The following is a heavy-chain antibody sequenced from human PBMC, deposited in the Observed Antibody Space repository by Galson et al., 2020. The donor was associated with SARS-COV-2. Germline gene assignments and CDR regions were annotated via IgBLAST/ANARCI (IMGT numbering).Heavy chain of an antibody. CDR3: ARDSGYDYLEQYYFDY. V-gene: IGHV3-21*01. CDR2: ISSSSSYI. Sequence: GGSLRLSCAASGFTFSSYSMNWVRQAPGKGLEWVSSISSSSSYIYYADSVKGRFTISRDNAKNSLYLQMNSLRAEDTAVYYCARDSGYDYLEQYYFDYWGQGTLVTVSS. CDR1: GFTFSSYS. D-gene: IGHD5-12*01. J-gene: IGHJ4*02.